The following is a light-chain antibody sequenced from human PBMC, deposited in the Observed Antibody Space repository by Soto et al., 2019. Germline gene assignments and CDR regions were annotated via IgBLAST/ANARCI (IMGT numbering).Light chain of an antibody. J-gene: IGLJ1*01. CDR2: DVS. V-gene: IGLV2-11*01. CDR3: CSYAGSYV. CDR1: SNNVGDYKY. Sequence: QSALTQPRSVSGSPGQSVTISCTGTSNNVGDYKYVSWYQQHPGEAPKVMIYDVSKRPSGVPDRFSGSKSGKTASMTISGLQAEDEADYYCCSYAGSYVFGTGTKLTAL.